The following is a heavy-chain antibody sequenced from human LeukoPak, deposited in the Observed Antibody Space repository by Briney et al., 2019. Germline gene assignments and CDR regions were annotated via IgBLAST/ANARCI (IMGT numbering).Heavy chain of an antibody. CDR2: IRYDGSNK. J-gene: IGHJ3*01. CDR1: GFTLSTYG. Sequence: GGSLRLSCAASGFTLSTYGMHWVRQAPGKGLEWVAFIRYDGSNKYYADSVKGRFTISRDNSRNTLYLQMDSLRPEDTAVYYCTTPRGGKLLLDAFDVWGQGTLVTVSS. CDR3: TTPRGGKLLLDAFDV. D-gene: IGHD3-10*01. V-gene: IGHV3-30*02.